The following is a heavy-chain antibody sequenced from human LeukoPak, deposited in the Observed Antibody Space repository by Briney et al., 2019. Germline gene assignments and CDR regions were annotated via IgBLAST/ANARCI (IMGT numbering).Heavy chain of an antibody. V-gene: IGHV3-74*01. J-gene: IGHJ5*02. Sequence: PGGSLRLSCAASGLTFKLYWMHWVRQVPGKRPMWVSRINDDGSDTIYADSVRGRFTISRDDAKNTVYLQMNNLRAEDTAVYYCVRGGPSTWSWGQGTLVTVSS. CDR3: VRGGPSTWS. CDR1: GLTFKLYW. CDR2: INDDGSDT. D-gene: IGHD2-15*01.